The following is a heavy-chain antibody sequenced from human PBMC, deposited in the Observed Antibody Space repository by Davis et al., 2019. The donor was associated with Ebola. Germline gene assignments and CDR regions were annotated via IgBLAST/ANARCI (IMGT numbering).Heavy chain of an antibody. CDR1: GDSVSSNSAA. D-gene: IGHD3-10*01. J-gene: IGHJ5*02. CDR3: ARAALLWFREPPGP. Sequence: MPSETLSLTCAISGDSVSSNSAAWNWIRQSPSRGLEWLGRTYYRSKWYNDYAVSVKSRITINPDTSKNQFSLKLSSVTAADTAVYYCARAALLWFREPPGPWGQGTLVTVSS. V-gene: IGHV6-1*01. CDR2: TYYRSKWYN.